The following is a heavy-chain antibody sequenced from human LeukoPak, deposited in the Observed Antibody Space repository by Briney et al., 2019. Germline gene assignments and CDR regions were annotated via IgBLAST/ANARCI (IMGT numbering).Heavy chain of an antibody. CDR2: ISHSGST. V-gene: IGHV4-34*01. J-gene: IGHJ4*02. CDR3: ARGQWLDNY. Sequence: GSLRLSCAASGFTFSSYWMHWVRQPPGKGLEWIGEISHSGSTSYNPSLESRVTISVDTSKNQFSLKLTSVTAADTAVYYCARGQWLDNYWGQGTLVTVSS. CDR1: GFTFSSYW. D-gene: IGHD6-19*01.